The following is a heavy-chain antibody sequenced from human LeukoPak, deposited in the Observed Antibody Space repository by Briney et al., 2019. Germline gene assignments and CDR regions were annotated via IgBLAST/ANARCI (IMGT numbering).Heavy chain of an antibody. Sequence: PGGSLRLSCAASGFSFSSYAMSWVRQAPGKGLEWVSAIIGSGGSTYYADSVKGRFTISRDNSKNTLYLQMNSRRAEDTAVYYCATLLSYYDFWSGSHVDYWGQGTLVTVSS. CDR3: ATLLSYYDFWSGSHVDY. D-gene: IGHD3-3*01. J-gene: IGHJ4*02. CDR2: IIGSGGST. CDR1: GFSFSSYA. V-gene: IGHV3-23*01.